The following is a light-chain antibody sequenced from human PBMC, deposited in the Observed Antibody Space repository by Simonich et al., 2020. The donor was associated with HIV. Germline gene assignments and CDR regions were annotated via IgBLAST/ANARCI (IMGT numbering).Light chain of an antibody. CDR3: CSYAGSFTWV. Sequence: QSALTQPVSVSGSPGQSITISCTGTSSDVGGYNYVSWYQQHPGKAPKLMIYDVSNRPSGVPDRFSGSKSGNTASLTISGLQAEDEADYYCCSYAGSFTWVFGGGTKLTVL. CDR1: SSDVGGYNY. CDR2: DVS. J-gene: IGLJ3*02. V-gene: IGLV2-11*01.